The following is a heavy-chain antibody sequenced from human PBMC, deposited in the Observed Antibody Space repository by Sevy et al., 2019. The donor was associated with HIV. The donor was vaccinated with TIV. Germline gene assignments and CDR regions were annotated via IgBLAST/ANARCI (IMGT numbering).Heavy chain of an antibody. CDR2: ISSTSSDI. J-gene: IGHJ6*02. CDR3: ARGLGYCTGGVCSPEHYYYYGTDV. D-gene: IGHD2-8*02. V-gene: IGHV3-21*01. Sequence: GGSLRLSCAASGFTFSSYSMNWVRQAPGKGLEWVSSISSTSSDIYYADSVKGRFTISRDNAKNSLYLQMNSLRAQDTPVYYCARGLGYCTGGVCSPEHYYYYGTDVWGQGTTVTVSS. CDR1: GFTFSSYS.